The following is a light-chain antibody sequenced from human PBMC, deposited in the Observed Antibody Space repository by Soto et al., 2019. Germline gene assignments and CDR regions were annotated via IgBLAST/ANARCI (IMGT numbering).Light chain of an antibody. CDR1: NIGNKR. CDR3: QVWDSNSVYV. CDR2: DDS. J-gene: IGLJ1*01. Sequence: SYELTQPPSVSVAPGQTARITCGGNNIGNKRVHWYQQKPGQAPVLVVYDDSDRPSGIPERFSGSNSGNTVTLSISRVEAGDEADYYCQVWDSNSVYVFGTGTKVTVL. V-gene: IGLV3-21*02.